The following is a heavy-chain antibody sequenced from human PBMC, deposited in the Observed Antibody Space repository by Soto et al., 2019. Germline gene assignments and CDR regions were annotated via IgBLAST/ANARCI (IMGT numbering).Heavy chain of an antibody. Sequence: GCLRLSCAASGFSFSPFWKHWVRQAPGKGLVWVSHINGDASTIVYADSVKGRFTVSRDNAKNTLYLQLNSLRVEDTAVYFCVRDRGLPDSFDLWGQGTMVTVS. CDR2: INGDASTI. V-gene: IGHV3-74*01. D-gene: IGHD3-10*01. CDR3: VRDRGLPDSFDL. J-gene: IGHJ3*01. CDR1: GFSFSPFW.